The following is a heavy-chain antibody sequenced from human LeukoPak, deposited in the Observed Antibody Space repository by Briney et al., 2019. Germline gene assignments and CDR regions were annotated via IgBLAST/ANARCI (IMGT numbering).Heavy chain of an antibody. Sequence: PGGSLRLSCAASGFTFSSYPMHWVRQAPGKGLEYVSAISSDGGSTYYANSVKDRFTISRDNSKNTLYLQMGSLRAEDMAVYYCARADSDSSGYYADYWGQGTLVTVSS. J-gene: IGHJ4*02. V-gene: IGHV3-64*01. D-gene: IGHD3-22*01. CDR1: GFTFSSYP. CDR2: ISSDGGST. CDR3: ARADSDSSGYYADY.